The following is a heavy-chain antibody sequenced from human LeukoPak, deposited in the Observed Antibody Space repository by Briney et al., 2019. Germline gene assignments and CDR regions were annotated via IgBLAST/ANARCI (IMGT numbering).Heavy chain of an antibody. V-gene: IGHV3-7*03. CDR1: GFTFSSYW. CDR3: AKEVSSSWYLSDAFDI. J-gene: IGHJ3*02. D-gene: IGHD6-13*01. CDR2: IKQDGSEK. Sequence: GGSLRLSCAASGFTFSSYWMSWVRQAPGKGLEWVANIKQDGSEKYYVDSVKGRFTISRDNAKNSLYLQMNRLRAEDTAVYYCAKEVSSSWYLSDAFDIWGQGTMVTVSS.